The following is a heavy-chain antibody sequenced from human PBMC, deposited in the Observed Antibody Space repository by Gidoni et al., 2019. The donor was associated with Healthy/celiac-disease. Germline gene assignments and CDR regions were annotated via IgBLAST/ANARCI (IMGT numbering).Heavy chain of an antibody. CDR2: IYTSGST. V-gene: IGHV4-61*02. CDR1: GGSISSGSYY. J-gene: IGHJ4*02. CDR3: ARDLPPLRYYDE. Sequence: QVRLQESGPGLVKPSQTLSLTCTVSGGSISSGSYYWSWIRQPAGKGLEWIGRIYTSGSTNYNPSLKSRVTISVDTSKNQFSLKLSSVTAADTAVYYCARDLPPLRYYDEWGQGTLVTVSS. D-gene: IGHD3-16*01.